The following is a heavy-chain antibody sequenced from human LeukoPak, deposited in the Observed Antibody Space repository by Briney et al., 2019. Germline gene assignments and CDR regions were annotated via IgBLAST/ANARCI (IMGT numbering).Heavy chain of an antibody. CDR2: INPDSGGT. V-gene: IGHV1-2*02. CDR1: GYTFTGSY. D-gene: IGHD3-3*01. Sequence: ASVKVSCKASGYTFTGSYIHWVRQAPGQGLEWMGWINPDSGGTNYAQKFQGRVTMTRDTSISTAYMDLSRLRSDDTAVYYCARDNDFWSGYCFDYWGQGTLVTVSS. CDR3: ARDNDFWSGYCFDY. J-gene: IGHJ4*02.